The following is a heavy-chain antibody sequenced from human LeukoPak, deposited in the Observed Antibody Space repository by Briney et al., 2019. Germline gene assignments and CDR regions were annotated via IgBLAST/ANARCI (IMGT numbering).Heavy chain of an antibody. V-gene: IGHV4-4*02. D-gene: IGHD2-15*01. Sequence: SETLSLTCAVPGGSISSSNWWSWIRQPPGKGLEWIGEINHSGSTNYNPSLKSRVTISVDTSKNQFSLKLSSVTAADTAVYYCARGLSAIVYWGQGTLVTVSS. CDR3: ARGLSAIVY. CDR1: GGSISSSNW. CDR2: INHSGST. J-gene: IGHJ4*02.